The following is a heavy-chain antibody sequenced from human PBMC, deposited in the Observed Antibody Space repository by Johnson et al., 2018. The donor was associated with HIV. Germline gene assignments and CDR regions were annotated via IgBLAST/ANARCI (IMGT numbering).Heavy chain of an antibody. CDR2: ISYDGSNK. D-gene: IGHD3-22*01. CDR3: ARGARRSTMIVVVNKAFDI. J-gene: IGHJ3*02. V-gene: IGHV3-30*04. CDR1: GFTFSSYA. Sequence: QVQLVESGGGVVQPGRSLRLSCAASGFTFSSYAMHWVRQAPGKGLEWVAVISYDGSNKYYADSVKGRFTISRDNSKNTLYLQMNSLRAEDTAGYYCARGARRSTMIVVVNKAFDIWGQGTMVTVSS.